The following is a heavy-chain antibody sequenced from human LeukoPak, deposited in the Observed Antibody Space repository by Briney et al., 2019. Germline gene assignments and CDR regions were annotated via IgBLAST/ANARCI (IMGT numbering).Heavy chain of an antibody. CDR2: IKSKTDGGTT. CDR1: GFTFSNAW. V-gene: IGHV3-15*01. D-gene: IGHD2-2*01. J-gene: IGHJ4*02. Sequence: GGSLRLSCAASGFTFSNAWMSWVRQAPGKGLEWVGRIKSKTDGGTTDYAAPVKGRFTISRDDSKNTLYLQMNSLKTEDTAVYYCTTDIVVVPAATEDYWGQGTLVTVSS. CDR3: TTDIVVVPAATEDY.